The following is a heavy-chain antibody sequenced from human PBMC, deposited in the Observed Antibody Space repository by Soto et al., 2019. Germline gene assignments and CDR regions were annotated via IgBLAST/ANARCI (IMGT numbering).Heavy chain of an antibody. CDR1: GGTFSSYA. CDR3: ARRGNKGRLYYFDY. Sequence: QVQLVQSGAEVKKPGSSVKVSCKASGGTFSSYAISWVRQAPGQGLAWMGGIIPIFGTASYEQKFQGRVTITTDESTSTAYMALSSVRSEATAVYDCARRGNKGRLYYFDYWGQGTLVTVSS. V-gene: IGHV1-69*01. J-gene: IGHJ4*02. CDR2: IIPIFGTA. D-gene: IGHD3-16*01.